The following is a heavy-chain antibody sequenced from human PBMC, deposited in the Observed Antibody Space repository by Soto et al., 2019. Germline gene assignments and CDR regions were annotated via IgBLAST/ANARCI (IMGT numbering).Heavy chain of an antibody. CDR1: GFTSSSYG. CDR2: IWYDGSNK. CDR3: ARENPRGGYDLRGPYGAFDI. V-gene: IGHV3-33*01. J-gene: IGHJ3*02. D-gene: IGHD5-12*01. Sequence: SLRLSCAASGFTSSSYGVHWVRQAPGKGLEWVAVIWYDGSNKYYADSVKGRFTISRDNSKNTLYLQMNSLRAEDTAVYYCARENPRGGYDLRGPYGAFDIWGQGTMVTVSS.